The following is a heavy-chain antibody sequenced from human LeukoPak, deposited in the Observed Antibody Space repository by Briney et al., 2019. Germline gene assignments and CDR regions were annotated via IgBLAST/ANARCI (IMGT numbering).Heavy chain of an antibody. J-gene: IGHJ5*02. Sequence: PSGTLSLTCAVSGGSISSSNWWSWVRQPPGKGLEWIGEIYHSGSTNYNPSLKSRVTTSVDKSKNQFSLKLSSVTAADTAVYYCASRLLYSSTNWFDPWGQGTLVTVSS. CDR1: GGSISSSNW. D-gene: IGHD6-13*01. V-gene: IGHV4-4*02. CDR3: ASRLLYSSTNWFDP. CDR2: IYHSGST.